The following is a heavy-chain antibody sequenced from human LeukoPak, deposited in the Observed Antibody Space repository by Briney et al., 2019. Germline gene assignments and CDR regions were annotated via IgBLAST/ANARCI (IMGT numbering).Heavy chain of an antibody. CDR1: GYTFTSYG. D-gene: IGHD3-3*01. J-gene: IGHJ4*02. CDR2: ISAYNGNT. Sequence: ASVKVSCKASGYTFTSYGISWVRQAPGRGLEWMGWISAYNGNTNYAQKLQGRVTMTTDTSTSTAYMELRSLRSDDTAVYYCAREKRNTYYDFWSGRDPYYFDYWGQGTLVTVSS. CDR3: AREKRNTYYDFWSGRDPYYFDY. V-gene: IGHV1-18*01.